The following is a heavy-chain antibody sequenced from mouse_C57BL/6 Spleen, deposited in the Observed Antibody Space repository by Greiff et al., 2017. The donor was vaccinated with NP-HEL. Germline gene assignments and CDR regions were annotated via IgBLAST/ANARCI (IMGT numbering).Heavy chain of an antibody. CDR3: TTDIPWGYFDV. Sequence: VQLQQSGAELVRPGASVKLSCTASGFNIKDDYMHWVKQRPEQGLEWIGWIDPENGDTEYASKFQGKATITADTSSNTAYLQLSSLTSEDTAVYYCTTDIPWGYFDVWGTGTTVTVSS. CDR1: GFNIKDDY. J-gene: IGHJ1*03. CDR2: IDPENGDT. V-gene: IGHV14-4*01.